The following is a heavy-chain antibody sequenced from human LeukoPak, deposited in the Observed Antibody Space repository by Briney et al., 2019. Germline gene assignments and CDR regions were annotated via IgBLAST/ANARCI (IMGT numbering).Heavy chain of an antibody. D-gene: IGHD6-19*01. V-gene: IGHV4-4*07. CDR2: MFISGDT. Sequence: SETLSLTCTVSGGSFSSYYWSWIRQPAGKGLEWIGRMFISGDTTYNSSLRSRVTMSLDTSQNQFSLKLTSVTAADTAVYYCAGQLANLAMDVWGQGTTVTVSS. CDR1: GGSFSSYY. CDR3: AGQLANLAMDV. J-gene: IGHJ6*02.